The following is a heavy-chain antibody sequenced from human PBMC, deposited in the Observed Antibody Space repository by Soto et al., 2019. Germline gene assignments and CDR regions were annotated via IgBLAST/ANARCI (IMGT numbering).Heavy chain of an antibody. J-gene: IGHJ6*02. CDR2: MWYDGRNK. V-gene: IGHV3-33*01. CDR1: GFIFSSYG. CDR3: ARDGPTTLTYSGMDV. Sequence: QVQLVESGGGVVQPGTSLRLSCVASGFIFSSYGMHWVRQAPGKGLEWVAVMWYDGRNKYYADSVKCRFTNSRDNSKNMLYLDMSSLRAEDTAVYYCARDGPTTLTYSGMDVWGQGTTVTVSS. D-gene: IGHD4-4*01.